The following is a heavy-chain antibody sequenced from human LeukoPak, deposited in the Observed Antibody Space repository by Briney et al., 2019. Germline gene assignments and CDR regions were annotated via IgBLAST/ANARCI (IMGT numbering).Heavy chain of an antibody. CDR2: IYYSGST. Sequence: SETLSLTCTVSGGSIRSYYWSWIRQPPGKGLEWIGYIYYSGSTNYNPSLKSRVTISVDTSKNQFSLKLGSVTAADTAVYYCARDRPYYYGSGTAHDAFDIWGQGTMVTVSS. J-gene: IGHJ3*02. CDR1: GGSIRSYY. D-gene: IGHD3-10*01. CDR3: ARDRPYYYGSGTAHDAFDI. V-gene: IGHV4-59*01.